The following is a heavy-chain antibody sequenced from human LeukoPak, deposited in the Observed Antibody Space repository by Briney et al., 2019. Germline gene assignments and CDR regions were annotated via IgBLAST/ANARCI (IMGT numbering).Heavy chain of an antibody. CDR2: IHYSGST. Sequence: PSETLSLTCTVSVGPLSSGDYYWSWIRQPPGKGLEWIGYIHYSGSTYYNPSLKSRVTISVDTSKNQFSLKLSTVTAADTAVYYCAREWLLESIDYWGQETLVTVSS. V-gene: IGHV4-30-4*08. CDR3: AREWLLESIDY. D-gene: IGHD3-22*01. CDR1: VGPLSSGDYY. J-gene: IGHJ4*02.